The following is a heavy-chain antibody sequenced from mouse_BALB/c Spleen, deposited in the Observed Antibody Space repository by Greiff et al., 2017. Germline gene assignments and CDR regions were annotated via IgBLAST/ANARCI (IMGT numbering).Heavy chain of an antibody. D-gene: IGHD1-1*01. CDR2: INPGSGGT. CDR3: ARSKTTVVEDAMDY. J-gene: IGHJ4*01. CDR1: GYAFTNYL. V-gene: IGHV1-54*01. Sequence: QVQLQQSGAELVRPGTSVKVSCKASGYAFTNYLIEWVKQRPGQGLEWIGVINPGSGGTNYNEKFKGKATLTADKSSSTAYMQLSSLTSEDSAVYYCARSKTTVVEDAMDYWGQGTSVTVSS.